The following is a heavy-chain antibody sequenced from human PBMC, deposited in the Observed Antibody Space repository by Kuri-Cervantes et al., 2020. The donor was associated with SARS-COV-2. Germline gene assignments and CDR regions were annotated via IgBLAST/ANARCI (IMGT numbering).Heavy chain of an antibody. CDR2: IKQDDTEY. J-gene: IGHJ4*02. V-gene: IGHV3-7*03. CDR1: GFIFSDYA. CDR3: VRGTEDYSGARSFFDS. Sequence: GGSLRLSCEASGFIFSDYAMNWVRQAPGKGLEWVANIKQDDTEYYYVDSVRGRFTIPRDNAKNSMYLQMNSLRAEDTAIYYCVRGTEDYSGARSFFDSWGQGTPVTVSS. D-gene: IGHD4-11*01.